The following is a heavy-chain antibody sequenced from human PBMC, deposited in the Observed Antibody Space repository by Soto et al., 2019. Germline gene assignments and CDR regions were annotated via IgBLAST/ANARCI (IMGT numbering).Heavy chain of an antibody. Sequence: ASVKVSCKVSGYTFTGYYMHWVRQAPGQGLEWMGWINPNSGGTNYAQKFQGWVTMTRDTSISTAYMELSRLRSDDTAVYYCARGPAALPPGYYYYGMDVWGQGTTVTVSS. J-gene: IGHJ6*02. CDR1: GYTFTGYY. CDR2: INPNSGGT. CDR3: ARGPAALPPGYYYYGMDV. D-gene: IGHD6-6*01. V-gene: IGHV1-2*04.